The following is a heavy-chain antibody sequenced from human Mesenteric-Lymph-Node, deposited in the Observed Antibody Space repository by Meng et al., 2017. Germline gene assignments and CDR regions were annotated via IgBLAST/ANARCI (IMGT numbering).Heavy chain of an antibody. CDR2: ISAYNGNT. Sequence: ASVKVSCKASGYTFSNYGISWVRQAPGQGLEWMGWISAYNGNTNYAQKLQGRVTMTTDTSTSTAYMELRSLRSDDTAVYYCARGGRGYSGYDPQRDYWGQGTLVTVSS. CDR1: GYTFSNYG. J-gene: IGHJ4*02. CDR3: ARGGRGYSGYDPQRDY. V-gene: IGHV1-18*01. D-gene: IGHD5-12*01.